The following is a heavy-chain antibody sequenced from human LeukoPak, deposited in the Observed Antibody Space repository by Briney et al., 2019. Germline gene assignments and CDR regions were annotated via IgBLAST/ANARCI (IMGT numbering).Heavy chain of an antibody. Sequence: SETLSLTCTVSGGSISSSSYYWGWIRQPPGKGLEWIGSIYYSGSTYYNPSLKSRVTISVDTSKNQFSLKLSSVTAADTAVYYCARDGDILTGPFDYWGQGTLVTVSS. CDR2: IYYSGST. D-gene: IGHD3-9*01. J-gene: IGHJ4*02. CDR1: GGSISSSSYY. V-gene: IGHV4-39*07. CDR3: ARDGDILTGPFDY.